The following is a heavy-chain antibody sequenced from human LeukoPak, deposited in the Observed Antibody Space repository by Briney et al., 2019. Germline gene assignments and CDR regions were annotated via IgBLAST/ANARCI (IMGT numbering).Heavy chain of an antibody. CDR3: ARRNGMDV. V-gene: IGHV3-74*01. J-gene: IGHJ6*02. CDR2: INIDGSST. Sequence: GGSLRLPCAASGFTFSSYWMNWVRQAPGKGLVWVSRINIDGSSTNYADFVKGRFTISKDNAKNTLYLQMNSLRAEDTAVYYCARRNGMDVWGQGTTVTVSS. CDR1: GFTFSSYW.